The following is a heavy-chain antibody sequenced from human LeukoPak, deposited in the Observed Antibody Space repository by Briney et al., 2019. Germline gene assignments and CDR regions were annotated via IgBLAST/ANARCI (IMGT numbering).Heavy chain of an antibody. J-gene: IGHJ5*02. Sequence: PSETLSLTCTVSGGSISSSSYYWGWIRQPPGKGLEWIGSISYSGSTYYNPSLKSRVTISVDTSKNQFSLKLSSVTAADTAVYYCASQYYDFWSGYANWFDPWGQGTLVTVSS. CDR3: ASQYYDFWSGYANWFDP. CDR1: GGSISSSSYY. CDR2: ISYSGST. D-gene: IGHD3-3*01. V-gene: IGHV4-39*01.